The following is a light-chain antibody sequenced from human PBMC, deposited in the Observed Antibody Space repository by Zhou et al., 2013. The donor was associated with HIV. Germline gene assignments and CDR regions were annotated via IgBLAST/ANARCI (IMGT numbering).Light chain of an antibody. CDR1: QGISTL. CDR3: QQSYSTPRT. J-gene: IGKJ1*01. Sequence: DIQMTQSPSSVSASVGDRVTITCRATQGISTLLAWYQQKPGKAPKLLIYATSTLQSGVPSRFSGSGSGTNFTLTISSLQPEDCATYYCQQSYSTPRTFGQGTKVEIK. V-gene: IGKV1-12*01. CDR2: ATS.